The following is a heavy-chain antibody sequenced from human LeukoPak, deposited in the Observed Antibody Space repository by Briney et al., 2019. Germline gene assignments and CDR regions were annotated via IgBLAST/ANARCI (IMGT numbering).Heavy chain of an antibody. Sequence: ASVTVSCKLSGNTLHEFPIQWVRQAGGKGLEWMAGFDPENAEIVYAQKFQGRVTMTEDTSPNTAYTELTSLTSDDTALYYCATRGSDFWSGFDYWGQGTQVTVSS. CDR3: ATRGSDFWSGFDY. D-gene: IGHD3-3*01. V-gene: IGHV1-24*01. CDR1: GNTLHEFP. J-gene: IGHJ4*02. CDR2: FDPENAEI.